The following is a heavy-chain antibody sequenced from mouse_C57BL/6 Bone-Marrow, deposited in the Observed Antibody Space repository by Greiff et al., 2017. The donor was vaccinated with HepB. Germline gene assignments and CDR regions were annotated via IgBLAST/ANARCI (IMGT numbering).Heavy chain of an antibody. CDR3: AIHYYGSSPFAY. CDR2: IYPGSGST. V-gene: IGHV1-55*01. Sequence: QVQLQQPGAELVKPGASVKMSCKASGYTFTSYWITWVKQRPGQCLEWIGDIYPGSGSTNYNEKFKSKATLTVDTSSSTAYMQLSSLTSEDSAVYYCAIHYYGSSPFAYWGQGTLVTVSA. CDR1: GYTFTSYW. J-gene: IGHJ3*01. D-gene: IGHD1-1*01.